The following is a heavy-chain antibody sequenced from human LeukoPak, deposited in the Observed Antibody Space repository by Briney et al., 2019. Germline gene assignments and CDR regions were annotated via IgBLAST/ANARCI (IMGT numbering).Heavy chain of an antibody. V-gene: IGHV3-7*01. J-gene: IGHJ4*02. CDR2: IKQDGGEK. D-gene: IGHD4-17*01. CDR1: EFTFSSYW. Sequence: GGSLRLSCAASEFTFSSYWMSWVRQAPGKGLEWVANIKQDGGEKYYLESVKGRFTVSRGNAKNSLYLQMNSLRAEDTAVYYCARVGARQILEYWGQGTLVTVSS. CDR3: ARVGARQILEY.